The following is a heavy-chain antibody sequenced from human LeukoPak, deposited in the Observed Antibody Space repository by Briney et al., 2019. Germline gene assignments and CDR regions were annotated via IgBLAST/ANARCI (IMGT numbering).Heavy chain of an antibody. Sequence: SETLSLTCTVSGASINTYYWSWFRPPAGQGLEWLGRIYASGSTYYNHTPKSRVSMSMNMSKNQFSLRLQSVTAADTAVFCYARDIGRNIWGQGTTVIVSS. CDR1: GASINTYY. CDR3: ARDIGRNI. D-gene: IGHD1/OR15-1a*01. CDR2: IYASGST. J-gene: IGHJ6*02. V-gene: IGHV4-4*07.